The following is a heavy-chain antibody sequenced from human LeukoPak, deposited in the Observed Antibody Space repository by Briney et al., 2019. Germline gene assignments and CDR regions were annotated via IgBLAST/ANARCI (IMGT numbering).Heavy chain of an antibody. V-gene: IGHV4-4*02. CDR2: VHLSGAT. D-gene: IGHD1-26*01. J-gene: IGHJ4*02. CDR1: GGSIMTTNW. CDR3: TRESGAFSPFGF. Sequence: KTSETLSLTCAVSGGSIMTTNWWSWVRQPPGKGLEWIGEVHLSGATNYNPSLESRVSMLIDTSRNQMSLKLTSVTAADTAIYFCTRESGAFSPFGFWGQGTLVTVSS.